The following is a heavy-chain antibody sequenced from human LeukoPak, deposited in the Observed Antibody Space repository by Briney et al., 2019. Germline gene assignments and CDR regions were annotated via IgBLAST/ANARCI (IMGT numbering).Heavy chain of an antibody. CDR1: GVSISTSYW. D-gene: IGHD4-17*01. CDR3: ARVEWDYGDPRGAFDI. J-gene: IGHJ3*02. V-gene: IGHV4-4*02. CDR2: IHHSGTT. Sequence: SETLSLTCAVSGVSISTSYWWNWVRQPPGKGLEWIGEIHHSGTTNYKSSLKSRLTMSVDTSNNHFSLKLSSVTAADTAVYYCARVEWDYGDPRGAFDIWGQGTMVTVSS.